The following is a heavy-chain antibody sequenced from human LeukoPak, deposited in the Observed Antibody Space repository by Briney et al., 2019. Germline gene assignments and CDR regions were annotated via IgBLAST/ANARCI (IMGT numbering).Heavy chain of an antibody. CDR3: VRWSGSYGGFYFDY. J-gene: IGHJ4*02. CDR2: IYPGNSDT. Sequence: PGESLKISCQGSGYTFTNYWIGWVRQMPGEGLEWMAFIYPGNSDTRYSPSFRGQVTISADKSVISAYLQWSSLQASDTAMYYCVRWSGSYGGFYFDYWGQGNMVTVSS. V-gene: IGHV5-51*01. D-gene: IGHD1-26*01. CDR1: GYTFTNYW.